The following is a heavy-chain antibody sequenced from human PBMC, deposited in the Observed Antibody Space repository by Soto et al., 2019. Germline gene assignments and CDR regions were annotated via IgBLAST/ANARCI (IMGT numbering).Heavy chain of an antibody. D-gene: IGHD5-18*01. CDR1: GFSFSSYG. CDR2: ISYDSIKK. J-gene: IGHJ6*03. Sequence: QVQLVESGGHVVQPGRSLRLSCAASGFSFSSYGMHWVRQAPGKGLEWVAVISYDSIKKYYADSVKGRFTISRDNPENTLYLQMDSLRVEDTAVYYCARTLQQWVTYDYFYMDVWGKGTTVTVSS. CDR3: ARTLQQWVTYDYFYMDV. V-gene: IGHV3-33*01.